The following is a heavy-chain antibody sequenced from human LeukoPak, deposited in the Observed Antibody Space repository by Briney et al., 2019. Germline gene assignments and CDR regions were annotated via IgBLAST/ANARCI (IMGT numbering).Heavy chain of an antibody. CDR1: GYSISSAYY. J-gene: IGHJ4*02. Sequence: PETLSLTCAVSGYSISSAYYWGWMRQPPGKGLEWIGSIYHTGSTYYNPSLKSRVTISRDTSKNQFSLKLSSVTAADTAVYYCARDKMGGADYWGQGTLVTVSS. D-gene: IGHD3-16*01. CDR2: IYHTGST. CDR3: ARDKMGGADY. V-gene: IGHV4-38-2*02.